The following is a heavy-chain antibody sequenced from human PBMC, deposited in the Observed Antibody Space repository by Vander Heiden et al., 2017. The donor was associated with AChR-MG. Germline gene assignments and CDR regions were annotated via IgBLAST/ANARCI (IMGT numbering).Heavy chain of an antibody. J-gene: IGHJ5*02. Sequence: EVRLVESGGGLVTPGGYLRLACAASGFTFSTYGMNWVRQAPGKGLEWVASISNTGSYIYYANSVKGRFTISRDDAKNSLYLQMNSLRGDDTAVYYCAKNTVRGIVAFDPWGQGTLVTVSS. CDR2: ISNTGSYI. CDR3: AKNTVRGIVAFDP. D-gene: IGHD1-26*01. V-gene: IGHV3-21*01. CDR1: GFTFSTYG.